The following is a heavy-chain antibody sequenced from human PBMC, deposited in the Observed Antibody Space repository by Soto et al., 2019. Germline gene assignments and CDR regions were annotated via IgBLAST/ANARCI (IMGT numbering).Heavy chain of an antibody. Sequence: QITLKESGPTLVKPTQTLTLTCPFSGFSLSTRGVAVGWFRQPPGKALEWLALIYWDVDKWYSPSRKSRLTIPDDTSKTPVVLTMTNMDPVDPAAYYCAHRPRGYAYYFDYWGQGTLVTVSS. J-gene: IGHJ4*02. V-gene: IGHV2-5*02. D-gene: IGHD5-12*01. CDR3: AHRPRGYAYYFDY. CDR2: IYWDVDK. CDR1: GFSLSTRGVA.